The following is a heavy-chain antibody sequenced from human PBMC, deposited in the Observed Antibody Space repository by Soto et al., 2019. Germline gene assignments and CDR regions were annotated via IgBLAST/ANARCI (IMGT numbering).Heavy chain of an antibody. CDR3: ARREGYCVGTKCQMRAFDF. CDR2: IYWDDDK. D-gene: IGHD2-21*01. Sequence: QITLKESGPALVKPTETLTLTCTFSGFSLSTSAVGVGWIRQPPGKALEWLAVIYWDDDKTYSPSLNNRLTITKDTSKDQVVLVMTNLDPVDTATYYCARREGYCVGTKCQMRAFDFWGQGTMVNVSS. J-gene: IGHJ3*01. V-gene: IGHV2-5*02. CDR1: GFSLSTSAVG.